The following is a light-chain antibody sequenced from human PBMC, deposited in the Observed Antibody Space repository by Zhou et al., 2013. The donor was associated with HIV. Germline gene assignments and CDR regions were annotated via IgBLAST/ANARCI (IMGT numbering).Light chain of an antibody. CDR1: QGISNY. CDR2: AAF. CDR3: XKVLTSSVPT. V-gene: IGKV1-27*01. J-gene: IGKJ5*01. Sequence: DIQMTQSPSSLSASVGDTVTITCRASQGISNYLAWYQQKPGKVPKLLIYAAFALQSGVPSRFSGSGSGTDFTLTISSLQPEDLXLTYXXKVLTSSVPTF.